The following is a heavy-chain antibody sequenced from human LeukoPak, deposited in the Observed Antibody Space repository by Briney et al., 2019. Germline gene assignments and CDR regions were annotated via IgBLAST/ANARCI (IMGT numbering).Heavy chain of an antibody. J-gene: IGHJ4*02. CDR2: INPNSGGT. CDR1: GYTFTGYY. D-gene: IGHD3-10*01. V-gene: IGHV1-2*02. Sequence: ASVKVSCKASGYTFTGYYMHWVRQAPGQGLEWMGWINPNSGGTNYAQKFQGRVTMTRDTSISTAYMELSRLRSDDTAVYYCAREVAAYGSFDYWGQGTLVTVSS. CDR3: AREVAAYGSFDY.